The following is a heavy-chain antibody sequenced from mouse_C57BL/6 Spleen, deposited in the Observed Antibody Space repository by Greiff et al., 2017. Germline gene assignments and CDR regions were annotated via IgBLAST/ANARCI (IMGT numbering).Heavy chain of an antibody. CDR1: GYAFSSSW. V-gene: IGHV1-82*01. CDR3: ASYGYWYFDV. Sequence: VMLVESGPELVKPGASVMISCKASGYAFSSSWMNWVKQRPGKGLEWIGRIYPGDGDTNNNGKFKGKATLTADKSSSTAYMQLSSLTSDDSAVYFCASYGYWYFDVWGTGTTVTVSS. CDR2: IYPGDGDT. J-gene: IGHJ1*03. D-gene: IGHD1-1*02.